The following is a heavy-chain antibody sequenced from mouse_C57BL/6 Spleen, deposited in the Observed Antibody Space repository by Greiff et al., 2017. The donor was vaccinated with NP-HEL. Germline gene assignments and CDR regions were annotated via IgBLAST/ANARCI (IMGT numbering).Heavy chain of an antibody. CDR3: ARHDYDGFDY. J-gene: IGHJ2*01. V-gene: IGHV1-66*01. Sequence: QVQLQQSGPELVKPGASVKISCKASGYSFTSYYIHWVKQRPGQGLEWIGWIYPGSGNTKYNEKFKGKATLTADTSSSTAYMQLSSLTSEDSAVYYCARHDYDGFDYWGQGTTLTVSS. CDR1: GYSFTSYY. CDR2: IYPGSGNT. D-gene: IGHD2-4*01.